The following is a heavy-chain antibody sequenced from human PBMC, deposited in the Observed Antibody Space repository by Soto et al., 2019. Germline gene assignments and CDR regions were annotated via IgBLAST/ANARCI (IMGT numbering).Heavy chain of an antibody. CDR2: INPILSMS. J-gene: IGHJ4*02. D-gene: IGHD3-10*01. CDR3: ASSSGSGYRAFDY. CDR1: GDTFTFYS. Sequence: QVQLVQSGAEVKKPGSSVRVSCKASGDTFTFYSINWVRQAPGLGLEWMGRINPILSMSNYAQRFQGRVTMPADKSTSTAYMELSSLRSEDTAMYYCASSSGSGYRAFDYWGQGALVTVSS. V-gene: IGHV1-69*02.